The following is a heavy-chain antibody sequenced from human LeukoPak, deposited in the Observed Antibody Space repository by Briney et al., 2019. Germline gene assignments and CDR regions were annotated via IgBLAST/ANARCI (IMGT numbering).Heavy chain of an antibody. D-gene: IGHD1-1*01. V-gene: IGHV3-48*04. CDR1: GFTFSTYS. J-gene: IGHJ3*01. Sequence: PGGSLRLSCEASGFTFSTYSMQWARQAPGKGLEWVSYISSSRGTIWYADSVKGRFTISRDNAKSSLYLQMNSLRAEDTAVYYCARDLVGTNPDSFDVWSQGTMVTVSS. CDR3: ARDLVGTNPDSFDV. CDR2: ISSSRGTI.